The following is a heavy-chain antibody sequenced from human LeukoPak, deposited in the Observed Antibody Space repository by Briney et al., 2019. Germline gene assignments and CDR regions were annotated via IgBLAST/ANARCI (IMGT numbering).Heavy chain of an antibody. V-gene: IGHV3-7*01. CDR1: GFTLSTYW. CDR2: IKPDGSEG. J-gene: IGHJ3*01. Sequence: GSLRLSCAAFGFTLSTYWMSWVRQAPGKGLEWVANIKPDGSEGYCMGYVKGRFTISRDNGKNSLYLQMNSLRAEDTAVYYCARGDFDDSGDYVDAFEFWGQGTMVTVSA. D-gene: IGHD4-17*01. CDR3: ARGDFDDSGDYVDAFEF.